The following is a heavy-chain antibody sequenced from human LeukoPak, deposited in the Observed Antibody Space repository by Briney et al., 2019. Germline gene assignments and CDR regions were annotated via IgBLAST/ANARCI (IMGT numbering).Heavy chain of an antibody. J-gene: IGHJ4*02. V-gene: IGHV1-46*01. CDR3: ARATPDTVLVGRPYLSTFDY. CDR1: GYTFTTCY. Sequence: GASVKVSCKASGYTFTTCYMHWVRQAPGQGLEWMGIINPSGGSTSYAQNFQGRVTMTRDTSTSTVYMELSSLRSEDTAVYYCARATPDTVLVGRPYLSTFDYWGQGTQVTVST. CDR2: INPSGGST. D-gene: IGHD4-17*01.